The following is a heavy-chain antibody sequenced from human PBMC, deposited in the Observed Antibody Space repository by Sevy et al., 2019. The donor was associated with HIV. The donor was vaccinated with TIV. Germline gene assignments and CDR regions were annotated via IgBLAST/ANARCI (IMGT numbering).Heavy chain of an antibody. V-gene: IGHV3-30-3*01. J-gene: IGHJ6*02. Sequence: GGSLRLSCAASGFTFSSYAMHWVRQAPGKGLEWVAVISYDGSNKYYADSVKGRFTISRDNSKNTLYLQMNSLRAEDTAVYYCAREKQQLGPYYYGMDVWGLGTTVTVSS. CDR2: ISYDGSNK. CDR3: AREKQQLGPYYYGMDV. CDR1: GFTFSSYA. D-gene: IGHD6-13*01.